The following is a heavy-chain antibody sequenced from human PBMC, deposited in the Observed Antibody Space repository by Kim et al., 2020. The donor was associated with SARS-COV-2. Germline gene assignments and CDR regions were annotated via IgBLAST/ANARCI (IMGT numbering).Heavy chain of an antibody. V-gene: IGHV3-30*04. CDR1: GFTFSSYA. D-gene: IGHD1-1*01. Sequence: GGSLRLSCAASGFTFSSYAMHWVRQAPGKGLEWVAVISYDGSNKYYADSVKGRFTISRDNSKNTLYLQMNSLRAEDTAVYYCARDRNWNDASYGMDVWGQGTTVTVSS. J-gene: IGHJ6*02. CDR2: ISYDGSNK. CDR3: ARDRNWNDASYGMDV.